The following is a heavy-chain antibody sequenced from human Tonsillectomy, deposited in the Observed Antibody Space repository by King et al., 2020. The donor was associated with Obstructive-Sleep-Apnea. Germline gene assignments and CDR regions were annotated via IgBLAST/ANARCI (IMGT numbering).Heavy chain of an antibody. Sequence: VQLVESGGGLVQPGRSLRLSCTASGFTFDDYAMHWVRQAPGKGLEWDSGISWNSGYIGYADSVKGRFTISRDNAKNSLYLQLNSLRTEDTALYFCAKDLKLYYYYGMDVWGQGTTVTVSS. CDR2: ISWNSGYI. V-gene: IGHV3-9*01. CDR3: AKDLKLYYYYGMDV. CDR1: GFTFDDYA. J-gene: IGHJ6*02.